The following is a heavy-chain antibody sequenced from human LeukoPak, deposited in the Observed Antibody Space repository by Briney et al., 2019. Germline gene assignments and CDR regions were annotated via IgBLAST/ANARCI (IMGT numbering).Heavy chain of an antibody. Sequence: GGSLRLSCAASGFTFSSYSMNWVRQAPGKGLEWVSSISSSSSYIYYADSVKGRFTISRDNAKNSLYLQMNSLRAEDTAVYYCARDGAVPAAMNSVWPTWYYYYMDVWGKGTTVTVSS. V-gene: IGHV3-21*01. CDR1: GFTFSSYS. CDR2: ISSSSSYI. CDR3: ARDGAVPAAMNSVWPTWYYYYMDV. J-gene: IGHJ6*03. D-gene: IGHD2-2*01.